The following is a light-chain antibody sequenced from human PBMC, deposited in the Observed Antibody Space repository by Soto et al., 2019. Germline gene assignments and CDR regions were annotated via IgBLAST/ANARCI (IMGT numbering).Light chain of an antibody. Sequence: QSVLTQPASVSGSPGQSITISCTGTSSDVGGYNYVSWYQQHPGKAPKLMIYDVSNRPSGVSNRFSGSKSGNTASLTISGLQAEDEADYYFSSYTSSSTDYVFGTGIKVT. CDR1: SSDVGGYNY. J-gene: IGLJ1*01. CDR2: DVS. CDR3: SSYTSSSTDYV. V-gene: IGLV2-14*01.